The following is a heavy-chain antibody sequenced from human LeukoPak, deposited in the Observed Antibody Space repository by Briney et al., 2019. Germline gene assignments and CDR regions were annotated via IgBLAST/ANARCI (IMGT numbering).Heavy chain of an antibody. V-gene: IGHV3-30-3*01. CDR3: ARVRRDYGDYVPYYGMDV. CDR2: ISYDGSNK. D-gene: IGHD4-17*01. J-gene: IGHJ6*02. CDR1: GFTFSSYA. Sequence: GRSLRLSCAASGFTFSSYAMHWVRQAPGKGLEWVAVISYDGSNKYYADSVKGRFTISRDNSKNTLYLQMNSLRAEDTAVYYCARVRRDYGDYVPYYGMDVWGQGATVTVSS.